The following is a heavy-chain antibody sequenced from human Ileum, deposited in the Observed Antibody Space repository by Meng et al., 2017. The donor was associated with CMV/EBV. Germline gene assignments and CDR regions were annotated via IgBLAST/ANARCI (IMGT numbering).Heavy chain of an antibody. Sequence: QVHLVESGAEVKKPGASVKVSCKVSGYTLTELSMHWVRQAPGKGLEWMGGFVPEDGETIYAQKFQGRVTMTEDTSTDTAHMELSSLRSEDTAVYYCATGGYYASGSPNYWGQGTLVTVSS. CDR3: ATGGYYASGSPNY. CDR2: FVPEDGET. V-gene: IGHV1-24*01. J-gene: IGHJ4*02. D-gene: IGHD3-10*01. CDR1: GYTLTELS.